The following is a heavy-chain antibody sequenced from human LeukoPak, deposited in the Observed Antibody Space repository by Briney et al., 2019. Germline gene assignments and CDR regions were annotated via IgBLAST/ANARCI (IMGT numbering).Heavy chain of an antibody. Sequence: SQTLSLTCTVSGGSISSGDYYWSWIRQPPGKGLEWIGYIYYSGSTYYNPSLKSRVTISVDTSKSQFSLKLSSVTAADTAVYYCARADGYNLYYFDYWGQGTLVTVSS. CDR3: ARADGYNLYYFDY. CDR2: IYYSGST. CDR1: GGSISSGDYY. V-gene: IGHV4-30-4*01. D-gene: IGHD5-12*01. J-gene: IGHJ4*02.